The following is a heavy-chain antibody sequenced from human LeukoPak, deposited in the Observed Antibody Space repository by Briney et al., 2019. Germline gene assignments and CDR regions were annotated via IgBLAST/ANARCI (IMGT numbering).Heavy chain of an antibody. D-gene: IGHD2-21*02. V-gene: IGHV3-66*01. CDR3: AGSLAYCGGDCRLGDY. J-gene: IGHJ4*02. CDR1: GFTFSTYA. CDR2: VNTVDTT. Sequence: GGSLRLSCAASGFTFSTYAMSWVRQAPAKGLEWVSVVNTVDTTNYADSVRGRFTISRDSSENTLYLQMNSLRVEDTAVYYCAGSLAYCGGDCRLGDYWGQGTLVTVSS.